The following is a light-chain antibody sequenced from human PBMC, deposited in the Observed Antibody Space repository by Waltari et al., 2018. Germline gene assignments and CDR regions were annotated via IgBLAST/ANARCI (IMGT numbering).Light chain of an antibody. V-gene: IGKV3-20*01. CDR3: QQYGSSPRT. J-gene: IGKJ3*01. CDR2: GAS. Sequence: EIVLTQSPGTLSLSPGERATLSCRASQSVSSSYLAWYQQKPGQAPSLLIYGASNRATGNPDRVSGSGSGTDFTLTISRLEPEDFAVYYCQQYGSSPRTFGPGTKVDIK. CDR1: QSVSSSY.